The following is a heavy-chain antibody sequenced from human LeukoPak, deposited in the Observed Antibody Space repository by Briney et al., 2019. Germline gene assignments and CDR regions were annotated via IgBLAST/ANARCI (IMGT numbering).Heavy chain of an antibody. CDR2: IYYSGST. CDR3: ARDRAQWLEPYYYYYGMDV. CDR1: GGSISSGGYY. D-gene: IGHD6-19*01. J-gene: IGHJ6*02. V-gene: IGHV4-31*03. Sequence: PSETLSLTCTVSGGSISSGGYYWSWIRQHPGKGLEWIGYIYYSGSTYYNPSLKSRVTISVDTSKNQFSLKLSSVTAADTAVYYCARDRAQWLEPYYYYYGMDVWGQGTTVTVSS.